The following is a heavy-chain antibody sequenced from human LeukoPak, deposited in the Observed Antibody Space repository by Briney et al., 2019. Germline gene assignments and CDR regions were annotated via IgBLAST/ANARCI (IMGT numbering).Heavy chain of an antibody. D-gene: IGHD6-6*01. J-gene: IGHJ4*02. Sequence: SETLSLTCTVSGGSIGSYYWSWIRQPPGKGLEWIGYIYYSGSTNYNPSLKSRVTISVDTSKNQFSLKLSSVTAADTAVYYCARDLGYGSSRGPLDYWGQGTLVTVSS. CDR2: IYYSGST. CDR3: ARDLGYGSSRGPLDY. CDR1: GGSIGSYY. V-gene: IGHV4-59*01.